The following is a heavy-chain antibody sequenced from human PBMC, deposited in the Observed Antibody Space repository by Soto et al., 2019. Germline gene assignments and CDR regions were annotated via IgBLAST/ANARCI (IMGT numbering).Heavy chain of an antibody. CDR3: ASRGTTTYCSGGSCYARGFDY. Sequence: QVQLQESGPGLVKPSQTLSLTCTVSGGSISSGDYYWAWILQPPGKGLGWIGYISYSGSTYYNPSLKSRVTISVDTSTRQSSLKLRSVTAANTAVYYCASRGTTTYCSGGSCYARGFDYWGKGTLVTVSS. D-gene: IGHD2-15*01. V-gene: IGHV4-30-4*01. J-gene: IGHJ4*02. CDR2: ISYSGST. CDR1: GGSISSGDYY.